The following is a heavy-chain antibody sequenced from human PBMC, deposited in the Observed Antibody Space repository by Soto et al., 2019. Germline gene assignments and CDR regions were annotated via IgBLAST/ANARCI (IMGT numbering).Heavy chain of an antibody. CDR1: GFTLSRQD. V-gene: IGHV3-30*03. D-gene: IGHD3-16*01. Sequence: QEQLVESGGDVVQPGGSLRLSCAASGFTLSRQDMHWVRQAPGKGLEWVAVLSYDGIAQYYAASVKGRCTISRDNSENTPYLQMKSLRVEDTALYYCVKGGWYGTSAPSDRWGQGTLVTVSS. J-gene: IGHJ5*02. CDR3: VKGGWYGTSAPSDR. CDR2: LSYDGIAQ.